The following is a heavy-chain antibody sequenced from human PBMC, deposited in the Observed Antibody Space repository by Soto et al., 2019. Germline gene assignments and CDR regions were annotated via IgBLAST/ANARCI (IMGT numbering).Heavy chain of an antibody. V-gene: IGHV3-11*06. J-gene: IGHJ5*02. CDR1: GFTFRDYY. CDR3: ARRVVAAHNWFDP. D-gene: IGHD2-15*01. CDR2: ISSSSSYT. Sequence: GRSLRLSCAASGFTFRDYYMSWIRRAPGKGLEWVSYISSSSSYTNYADSVKGRFTISRDNAKNSLYLQMNSLRAEDTAVYYCARRVVAAHNWFDPWGQGTLVTVSS.